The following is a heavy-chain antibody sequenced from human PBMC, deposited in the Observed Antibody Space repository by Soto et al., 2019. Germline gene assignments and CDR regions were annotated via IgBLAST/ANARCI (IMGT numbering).Heavy chain of an antibody. V-gene: IGHV4-59*01. CDR2: IYYSGST. Sequence: SETLSLTCTVSGGSISSYYWSWIRQPPGKGLEWIGYIYYSGSTNYNPSLKSRVTISVDTSKNQFSLKLSSVTAADTAVYYCATGIAVAGTLDYFDYWGQGTLVTAPQ. J-gene: IGHJ4*02. CDR1: GGSISSYY. CDR3: ATGIAVAGTLDYFDY. D-gene: IGHD6-19*01.